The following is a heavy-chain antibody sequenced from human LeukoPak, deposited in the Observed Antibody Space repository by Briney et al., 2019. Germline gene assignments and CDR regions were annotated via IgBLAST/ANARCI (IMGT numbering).Heavy chain of an antibody. J-gene: IGHJ4*02. D-gene: IGHD7-27*01. CDR3: ARHLGLGSYFDY. CDR1: GYSISSGYY. V-gene: IGHV4-38-2*01. CDR2: IYHSGST. Sequence: SETLSLTCAVSGYSISSGYYWGGIRQPPGKGLEWIGSIYHSGSTYYNPSLKSRVTISVDTSKNQFSLKLSSGTAADTAVYYCARHLGLGSYFDYWGQGTLVTVSP.